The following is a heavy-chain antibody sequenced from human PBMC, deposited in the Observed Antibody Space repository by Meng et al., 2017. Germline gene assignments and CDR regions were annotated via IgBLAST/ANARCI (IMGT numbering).Heavy chain of an antibody. Sequence: SETLSLTCTVSGGSISSYYWSWIRQPPGKGLEWIGYIYYSGSTNYNTSLKSRVTISVDTSKNQFSLKLSSVTAADTAVYYCARSRLLWFGEIPPGYAFDIWGQGTMVTVSS. D-gene: IGHD3-10*01. J-gene: IGHJ3*02. CDR2: IYYSGST. CDR3: ARSRLLWFGEIPPGYAFDI. V-gene: IGHV4-59*01. CDR1: GGSISSYY.